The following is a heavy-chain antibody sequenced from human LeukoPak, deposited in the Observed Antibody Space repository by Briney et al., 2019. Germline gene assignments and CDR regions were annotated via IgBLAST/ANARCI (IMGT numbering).Heavy chain of an antibody. CDR2: ISWNSGSI. CDR3: AQGISVAGTLVDAFDI. J-gene: IGHJ3*02. V-gene: IGHV3-9*01. D-gene: IGHD6-19*01. Sequence: GGSLRLSCAASGFTFDDYAMYWVRQAPGKGLEWVSGISWNSGSIGYADSVKGRFTISRDNAKNSLYLQMNSLRAEDTALYYCAQGISVAGTLVDAFDIWGQGTMVTVSS. CDR1: GFTFDDYA.